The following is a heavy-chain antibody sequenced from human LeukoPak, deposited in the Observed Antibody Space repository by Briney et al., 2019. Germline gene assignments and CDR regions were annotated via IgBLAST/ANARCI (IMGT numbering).Heavy chain of an antibody. Sequence: SETLSLTCAVYGGSFGGYYWSWIRQPPGKGLEWIGEINHSGSTNYNPSLKSRVTISVDTSKNQFSLKLSSVTAADTAVYYCARGSVAVAASDYWGQGTLVTVSS. CDR3: ARGSVAVAASDY. J-gene: IGHJ4*02. D-gene: IGHD6-19*01. CDR1: GGSFGGYY. V-gene: IGHV4-34*01. CDR2: INHSGST.